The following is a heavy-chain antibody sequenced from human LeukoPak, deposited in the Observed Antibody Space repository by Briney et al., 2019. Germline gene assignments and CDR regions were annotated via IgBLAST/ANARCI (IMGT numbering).Heavy chain of an antibody. D-gene: IGHD6-13*01. CDR3: ARVGGSSWDDY. V-gene: IGHV3-30*04. CDR1: GFTFSSYA. J-gene: IGHJ4*02. Sequence: GRSLRLSCAASGFTFSSYAMHWVRQAPGKGLEWVAVISYDGSNKYYADSVKGRFTISRDNSKNTLYLQMNSLRAEDTAVYYCARVGGSSWDDYWGQGTLVTVSS. CDR2: ISYDGSNK.